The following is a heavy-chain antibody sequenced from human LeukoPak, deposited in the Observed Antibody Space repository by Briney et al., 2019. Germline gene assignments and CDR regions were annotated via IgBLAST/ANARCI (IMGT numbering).Heavy chain of an antibody. V-gene: IGHV3-30-3*01. J-gene: IGHJ4*02. D-gene: IGHD3-10*01. CDR3: ARDIEYYYGSGSYRTPGTFDY. CDR2: ISYDGSNK. Sequence: GGSLRLSCAASGFTFSSYAMHWVRQAPGKGLEWVAVISYDGSNKYYADSVKGRFTISRDNSKNTLYLQMNSLRAEDTAVYYCARDIEYYYGSGSYRTPGTFDYWGQGTLVTVSS. CDR1: GFTFSSYA.